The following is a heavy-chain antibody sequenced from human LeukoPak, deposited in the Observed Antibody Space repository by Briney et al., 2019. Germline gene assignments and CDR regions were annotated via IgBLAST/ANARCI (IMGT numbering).Heavy chain of an antibody. CDR1: GGSITSYY. CDR2: IYYSGST. D-gene: IGHD3-3*01. J-gene: IGHJ5*02. Sequence: SETLSLTCSVSGGSITSYYWSWIRQPPGKGLEWIGYIYYSGSTYYSPSLKSRVTISVDTSKNQFSLKLSSVTAADTAVYYCARGRVNWFDPWGQGTLVTVSS. V-gene: IGHV4-59*12. CDR3: ARGRVNWFDP.